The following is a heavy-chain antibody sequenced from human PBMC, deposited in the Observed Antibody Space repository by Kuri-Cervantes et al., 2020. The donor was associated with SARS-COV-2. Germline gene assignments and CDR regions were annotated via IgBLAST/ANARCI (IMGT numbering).Heavy chain of an antibody. CDR1: GFTFSSYA. J-gene: IGHJ4*02. CDR3: ARESPVPHGGTLDY. CDR2: ISYDGSNK. Sequence: GGSLRLSCAASGFTFSSYAMHWVRQAPGKGLEWVAVISYDGSNKYYADSVKGRFTIPRDNSKNTLYLQMNSLRAEDTAVYYCARESPVPHGGTLDYWGQGTLVTVSS. V-gene: IGHV3-30-3*01. D-gene: IGHD2-15*01.